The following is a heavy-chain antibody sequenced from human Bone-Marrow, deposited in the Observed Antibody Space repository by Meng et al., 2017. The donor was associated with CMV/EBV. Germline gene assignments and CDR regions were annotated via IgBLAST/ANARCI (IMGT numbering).Heavy chain of an antibody. Sequence: GESLKISCAASGFTFSSYEMNWVRQAPGKGLEWVSYISSSGSTIYYADSVKGRFTISRDNAKNSLYLQMNSLRAEDTAVYYCASDIVVVPAANDAFDIWGQGTMVTFSS. CDR1: GFTFSSYE. V-gene: IGHV3-48*03. D-gene: IGHD2-2*01. CDR2: ISSSGSTI. CDR3: ASDIVVVPAANDAFDI. J-gene: IGHJ3*02.